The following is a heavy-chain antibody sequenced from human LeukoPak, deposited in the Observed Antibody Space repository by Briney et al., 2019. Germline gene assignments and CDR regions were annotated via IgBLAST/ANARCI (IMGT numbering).Heavy chain of an antibody. D-gene: IGHD2-2*01. CDR2: ISAYNGNT. Sequence: GASVKVSCKASGYTFTSYGISWVRQAPGQGLEWMGWISAYNGNTNYAQKLQGRVTMTTDTSTSTAYMELRSLRSDDMAVYYCARDLVVVVPAARYYYYGMDVWGQGTTVTVSS. V-gene: IGHV1-18*03. CDR3: ARDLVVVVPAARYYYYGMDV. CDR1: GYTFTSYG. J-gene: IGHJ6*02.